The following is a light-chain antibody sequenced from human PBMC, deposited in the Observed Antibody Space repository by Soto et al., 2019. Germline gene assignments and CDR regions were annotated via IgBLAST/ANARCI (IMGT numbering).Light chain of an antibody. CDR1: QSISSW. J-gene: IGKJ5*01. CDR3: QQYNSYLT. CDR2: DAS. V-gene: IGKV1-5*01. Sequence: DIQMTQSPSTLSASVGDRVTITFRASQSISSWLAWYQQKPGKAPKLLIYDASSLESGVPSRFSGSGSGTEFTLTISSLQPDDFATYYCQQYNSYLTFGGGTRLEIK.